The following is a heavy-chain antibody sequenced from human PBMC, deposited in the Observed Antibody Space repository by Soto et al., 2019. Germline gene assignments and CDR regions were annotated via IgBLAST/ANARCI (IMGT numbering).Heavy chain of an antibody. Sequence: ASVKVSCKASGYTFTSYDIDWVRQATGQGLEWMGWMNPNSGNTGYAQKFLGRVTMTRNTSISTAYMELSSLRSEDTAVYYCARLIYDYVWGSYRPNAFDIWGQGTMVTVS. D-gene: IGHD3-16*02. CDR2: MNPNSGNT. V-gene: IGHV1-8*01. CDR3: ARLIYDYVWGSYRPNAFDI. CDR1: GYTFTSYD. J-gene: IGHJ3*02.